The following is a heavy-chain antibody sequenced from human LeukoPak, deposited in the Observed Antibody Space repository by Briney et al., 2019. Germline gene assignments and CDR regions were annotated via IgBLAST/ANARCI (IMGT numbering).Heavy chain of an antibody. Sequence: SETLSLTCAVSGVSISGSNWGSGVRQPPGQGLEWIGEIYHSGSTNYNPSLKSRVTISVDKSKNQFSLKLSSVTAADTAVYYCAILQLQSNDAFDIWGQGTMVTVSS. CDR3: AILQLQSNDAFDI. D-gene: IGHD5-18*01. CDR1: GVSISGSNW. J-gene: IGHJ3*02. V-gene: IGHV4-4*02. CDR2: IYHSGST.